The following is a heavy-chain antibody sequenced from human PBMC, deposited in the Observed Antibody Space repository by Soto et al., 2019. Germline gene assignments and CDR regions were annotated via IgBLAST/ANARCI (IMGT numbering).Heavy chain of an antibody. J-gene: IGHJ5*02. Sequence: PSETLSLTCTVSGGSISSGGYYWSWIRQHPGKGLEWIGYIYYSGSTYYNPSLKGRVTISVDTSKNQFSLKLSSVTAADTAVYYCARYVVVPAATISRFDPWGQGTLVTVSS. CDR2: IYYSGST. CDR1: GGSISSGGYY. CDR3: ARYVVVPAATISRFDP. V-gene: IGHV4-31*03. D-gene: IGHD2-2*01.